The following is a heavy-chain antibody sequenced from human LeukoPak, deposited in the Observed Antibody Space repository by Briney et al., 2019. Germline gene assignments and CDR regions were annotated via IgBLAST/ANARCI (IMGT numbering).Heavy chain of an antibody. CDR3: ARISYFDSSGRL. J-gene: IGHJ4*02. CDR1: GGSISSSSYY. CDR2: IYYSGST. D-gene: IGHD3-22*01. V-gene: IGHV4-39*01. Sequence: SETLSLTCTVSGGSISSSSYYWGWIRQPPGKGPEWIGSIYYSGSTNYNPSLKSRVTISVDTSKNQFSLKLSSATAADTAFYYCARISYFDSSGRLWGQGTLVTVSS.